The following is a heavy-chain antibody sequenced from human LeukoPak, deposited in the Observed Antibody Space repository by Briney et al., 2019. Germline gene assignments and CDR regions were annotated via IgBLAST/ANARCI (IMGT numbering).Heavy chain of an antibody. CDR1: GYSFTSYW. D-gene: IGHD1-26*01. J-gene: IGHJ5*02. Sequence: GESLKISCKGSGYSFTSYWIGWVRQMPGKGLEWMGFIYPGDSDTRYSPSFQGQVTFSADKSITTAYLQWSSLKASDTAMYYCARRSLIVGPCGGGGTWFDPWGQGTLVTASS. CDR3: ARRSLIVGPCGGGGTWFDP. CDR2: IYPGDSDT. V-gene: IGHV5-51*01.